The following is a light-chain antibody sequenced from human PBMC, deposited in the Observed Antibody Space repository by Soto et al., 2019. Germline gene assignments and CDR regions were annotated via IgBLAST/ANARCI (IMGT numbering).Light chain of an antibody. CDR3: QKYNTAPLT. J-gene: IGKJ3*01. V-gene: IGKV1-27*01. CDR2: AAS. CDR1: RGISNY. Sequence: DIQMTQSPSPLSASVGDRVSITCRASRGISNYLAWYQQKPGKVPKLLIYAASTLQSGVPSRFSGSGSGTDFTLTISSLQPEDVATYYCQKYNTAPLTFGPGTKVDI.